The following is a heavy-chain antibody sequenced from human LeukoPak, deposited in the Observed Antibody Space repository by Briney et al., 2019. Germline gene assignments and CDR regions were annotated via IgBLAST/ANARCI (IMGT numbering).Heavy chain of an antibody. CDR2: ISYDGSNK. CDR1: GFTFNRFA. D-gene: IGHD3-22*01. CDR3: AKEGPIKGGYYDTSGYYLDY. J-gene: IGHJ4*02. Sequence: GGSLRLSCAASGFTFNRFAMHWVRQAPGKGLEWVAVISYDGSNKYYADSVKGRFTISRDNSKNTLYLQMNSLRAEDTAVYYCAKEGPIKGGYYDTSGYYLDYWGQGTLVTVSS. V-gene: IGHV3-30*04.